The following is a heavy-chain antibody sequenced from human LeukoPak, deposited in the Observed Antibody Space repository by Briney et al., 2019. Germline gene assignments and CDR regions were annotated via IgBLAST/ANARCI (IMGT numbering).Heavy chain of an antibody. D-gene: IGHD1/OR15-1a*01. J-gene: IGHJ4*02. V-gene: IGHV3-23*01. CDR3: AKVRSGNNYYFDY. Sequence: GGSLRLSCAASGFTFSDFAMSWVRQAPGKGLAWVSGMSASGSHTHSADFVKGRFTISRDNFKNTLYLQMNGLRVEDTAVYYCAKVRSGNNYYFDYWGQGTLVTVSS. CDR1: GFTFSDFA. CDR2: MSASGSHT.